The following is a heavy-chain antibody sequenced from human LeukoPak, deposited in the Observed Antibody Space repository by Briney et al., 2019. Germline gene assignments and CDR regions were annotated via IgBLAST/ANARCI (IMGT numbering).Heavy chain of an antibody. J-gene: IGHJ4*02. D-gene: IGHD5-24*01. CDR3: ARGATRERSLKCDFDY. V-gene: IGHV1-69*13. Sequence: GASVKVSCKASGGTFSSDAMSWVRQAPGQGLEWMGGIIPIFGAANYAQKFQGRVTITADESTSTAYMELSSVRSEDTAVYYCARGATRERSLKCDFDYMGQGSLVTVSS. CDR1: GGTFSSDA. CDR2: IIPIFGAA.